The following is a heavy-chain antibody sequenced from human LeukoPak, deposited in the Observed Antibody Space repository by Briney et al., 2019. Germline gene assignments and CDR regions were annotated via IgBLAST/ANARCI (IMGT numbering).Heavy chain of an antibody. CDR2: IYYSGST. D-gene: IGHD4-23*01. V-gene: IGHV4-39*02. CDR3: ARDYGGHFDY. Sequence: SETLSLTCTASGGSISSSSYYWGWIRQPPGKGLEWIGSIYYSGSTYYNPSLKSRVTISVDTSKNQFSLKLSSVTAADTAVYYCARDYGGHFDYWGQGTLVTVSS. CDR1: GGSISSSSYY. J-gene: IGHJ4*02.